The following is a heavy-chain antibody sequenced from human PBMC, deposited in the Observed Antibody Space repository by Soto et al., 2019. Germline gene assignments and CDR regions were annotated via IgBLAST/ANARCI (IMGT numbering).Heavy chain of an antibody. D-gene: IGHD1-26*01. CDR1: GFTFDDYG. V-gene: IGHV3-20*04. J-gene: IGHJ4*02. CDR2: INWNGGST. CDR3: ARAILGGNYQRVGF. Sequence: EVQLVESGGGVVRPGGSLRLSCAASGFTFDDYGMSWVRQAPGKGLEWVSGINWNGGSTGYADSVKGRFTISRDNAKKSLDLQMNRLRAEDTALYYCARAILGGNYQRVGFWGQGTLVTVSS.